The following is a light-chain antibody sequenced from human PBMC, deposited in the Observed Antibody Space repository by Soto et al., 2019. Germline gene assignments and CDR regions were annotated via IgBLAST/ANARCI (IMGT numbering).Light chain of an antibody. Sequence: DIPMTQSPSTLSASVGDRVTITCRASQSISSWLAWYRQKPGKAPELLIYKASSLESGVPSRFSGSGSGTEFTLTISSLQPDYFATYYCKQYNTYWTFGQGTKVEIK. J-gene: IGKJ1*01. CDR2: KAS. CDR3: KQYNTYWT. V-gene: IGKV1-5*03. CDR1: QSISSW.